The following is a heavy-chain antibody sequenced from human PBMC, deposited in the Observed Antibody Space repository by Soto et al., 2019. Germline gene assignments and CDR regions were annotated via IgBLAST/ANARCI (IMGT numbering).Heavy chain of an antibody. D-gene: IGHD4-17*01. V-gene: IGHV1-46*01. CDR3: APSYGGNSGSAFDI. CDR2: INPSGGST. Sequence: ASVTVSCKASGYTFTTYYMHWVRQAPGQGLEWMGLINPSGGSTSYAQKFQGRLTMTRDTSTSTVYMELSSLRSEDTAVYYCAPSYGGNSGSAFDIWGQGTMVTVSS. CDR1: GYTFTTYY. J-gene: IGHJ3*02.